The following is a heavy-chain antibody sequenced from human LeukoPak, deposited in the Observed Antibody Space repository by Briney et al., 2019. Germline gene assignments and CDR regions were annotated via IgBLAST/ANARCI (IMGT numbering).Heavy chain of an antibody. V-gene: IGHV3-74*01. CDR1: GFTFSSYW. Sequence: PGRSLRLSCAASGFTFSSYWMHWVRQVPGKGLVWVARINPGGSSITYADSVKGRFTISRDNSKNTLYLQMNSLRAEDTAVYYCAKDYGYYSSSWYSGYFDYWGQGTLVTVSS. D-gene: IGHD6-13*01. J-gene: IGHJ4*02. CDR2: INPGGSSI. CDR3: AKDYGYYSSSWYSGYFDY.